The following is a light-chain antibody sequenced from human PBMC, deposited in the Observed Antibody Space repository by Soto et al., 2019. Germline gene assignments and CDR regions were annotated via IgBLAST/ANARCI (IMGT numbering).Light chain of an antibody. CDR1: QGISNY. Sequence: DIQLTQSPSLLSASVGDRVTITCRASQGISNYLTWYQQKPGKAPKLLIFAASTLQSGVPSRFSGSGSGTEFTLTSSSLQPEDFATYYCQQLNSYLWTXGQGTKVDIK. CDR2: AAS. CDR3: QQLNSYLWT. V-gene: IGKV1-9*01. J-gene: IGKJ1*01.